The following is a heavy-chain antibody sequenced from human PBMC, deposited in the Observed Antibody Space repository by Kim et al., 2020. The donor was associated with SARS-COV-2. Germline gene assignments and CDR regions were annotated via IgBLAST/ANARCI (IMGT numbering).Heavy chain of an antibody. V-gene: IGHV4-59*01. J-gene: IGHJ4*02. CDR1: GGSISSYY. CDR3: ARGYSGSFWSYYFDY. CDR2: IYYSGST. D-gene: IGHD1-26*01. Sequence: SETLSLTCTVSGGSISSYYWSWIRQPPGEGLEWIGYIYYSGSTNYNPSLKSRVTISVDTSKNQFSLKLSSVTAADTAVYYCARGYSGSFWSYYFDYWGQGTPVTVSS.